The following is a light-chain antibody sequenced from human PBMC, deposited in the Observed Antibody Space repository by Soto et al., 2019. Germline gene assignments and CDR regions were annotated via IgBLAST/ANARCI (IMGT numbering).Light chain of an antibody. CDR1: SSDVGGYNF. V-gene: IGLV2-14*01. CDR2: EVT. CDR3: SSYAGSNNPGV. Sequence: QSALTQPASVSGSPGQSIAISCTGTSSDVGGYNFVSWYQQHPGEAPKLIIHEVTNRPSGVSDRFSGSKSGNTASLTISGLQAEDEADYYCSSYAGSNNPGVFGTGTKLTVL. J-gene: IGLJ1*01.